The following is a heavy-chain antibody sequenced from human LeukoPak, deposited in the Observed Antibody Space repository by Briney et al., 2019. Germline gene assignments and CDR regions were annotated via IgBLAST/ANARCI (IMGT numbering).Heavy chain of an antibody. V-gene: IGHV4-39*01. Sequence: SETLSLTYTVSGGSISSSSYFWGWIRQPPGKGLEWIGSIYYSGSTYYNPSLKSRVTISVDTSKNQFSLKLSSVTAADTAVHYCARAQGLGGTTYYYYYGMGVWGQGTTVTVSS. CDR3: ARAQGLGGTTYYYYYGMGV. CDR2: IYYSGST. D-gene: IGHD1-1*01. CDR1: GGSISSSSYF. J-gene: IGHJ6*02.